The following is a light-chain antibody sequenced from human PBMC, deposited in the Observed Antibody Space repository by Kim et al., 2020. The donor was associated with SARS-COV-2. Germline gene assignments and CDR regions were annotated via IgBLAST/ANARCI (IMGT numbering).Light chain of an antibody. CDR2: AAS. CDR1: QDINNF. V-gene: IGKV1-27*01. J-gene: IGKJ5*01. CDR3: QNYTGAPFT. Sequence: DIQMTQSPSSLSASVGDRVTITCRASQDINNFLAWYQQKPGKVPKVLIYAASTLQSGVPSRFSGSGSGTEFTLTIRSLQPEDVATYFCQNYTGAPFTFGQGTRLEIK.